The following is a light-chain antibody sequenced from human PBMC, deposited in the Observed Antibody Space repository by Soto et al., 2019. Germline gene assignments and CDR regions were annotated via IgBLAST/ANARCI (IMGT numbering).Light chain of an antibody. CDR1: QNIGNY. V-gene: IGKV1-5*03. CDR2: WTS. CDR3: QQYISYPWT. Sequence: DIQMTQSPSTLSGSVGDRVTITCRASQNIGNYLAWYQQKVGRAPKILIYWTSNLERGVPSRFSGSGTGTEFTLTICSLQPDDFASYFCQQYISYPWTFGQGTKVDIK. J-gene: IGKJ1*01.